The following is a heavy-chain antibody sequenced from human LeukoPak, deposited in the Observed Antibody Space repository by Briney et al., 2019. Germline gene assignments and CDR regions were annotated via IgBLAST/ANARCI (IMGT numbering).Heavy chain of an antibody. V-gene: IGHV1-18*01. CDR1: GYTFTSYS. Sequence: EASVKVSCKASGYTFTSYSISWVRQAPGQGLQWMGWISAYNGNTNYPQKLQGRVTMTTDTSTSTAYMELRGLRSDDTAVYYCARGGWANYMDVWGKGTTVTVSS. CDR3: ARGGWANYMDV. D-gene: IGHD1-26*01. J-gene: IGHJ6*03. CDR2: ISAYNGNT.